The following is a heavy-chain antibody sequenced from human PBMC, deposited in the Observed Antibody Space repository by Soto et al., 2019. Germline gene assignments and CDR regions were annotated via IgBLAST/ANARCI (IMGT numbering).Heavy chain of an antibody. Sequence: PXATLTLTCTVSGGSISSYYWSWIRQPPGKGLEWIGYIYYSGSTNYNPSLKSRVTISVDTSKNQFSLKLSSVTAADTAVYYCARVYYDILSAPYYFDYWGQGTLVTVSS. D-gene: IGHD3-9*01. V-gene: IGHV4-59*01. CDR2: IYYSGST. CDR3: ARVYYDILSAPYYFDY. J-gene: IGHJ4*02. CDR1: GGSISSYY.